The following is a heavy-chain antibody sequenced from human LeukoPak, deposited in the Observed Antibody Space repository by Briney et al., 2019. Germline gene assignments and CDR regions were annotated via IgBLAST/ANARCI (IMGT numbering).Heavy chain of an antibody. Sequence: PSETLSLTCTVSGGSISTYSWSWIRQPPGKGLEWIGYIYYTGRTSYNPSLKSRVTISVDTSKNQFSLKLSSVTAADTAVYYCARGPRQRNERDFDYWGREPWSPSPQ. J-gene: IGHJ4*02. CDR3: ARGPRQRNERDFDY. CDR2: IYYTGRT. CDR1: GGSISTYS. V-gene: IGHV4-59*12. D-gene: IGHD1-1*01.